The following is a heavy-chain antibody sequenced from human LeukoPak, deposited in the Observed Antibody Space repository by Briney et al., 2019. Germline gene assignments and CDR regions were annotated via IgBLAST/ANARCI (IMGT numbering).Heavy chain of an antibody. CDR3: ARGSYASGFWVDY. V-gene: IGHV4-59*01. Sequence: PSETLSLTCTVSGGSIMSYYWSWIRQPPGKGLEWIGYIYYSGSTNYNPSLKSRVTIAVDTSKNQFSLKLSSVTAADTAVYYCARGSYASGFWVDYWGQGTLVTVSS. J-gene: IGHJ4*02. D-gene: IGHD6-19*01. CDR1: GGSIMSYY. CDR2: IYYSGST.